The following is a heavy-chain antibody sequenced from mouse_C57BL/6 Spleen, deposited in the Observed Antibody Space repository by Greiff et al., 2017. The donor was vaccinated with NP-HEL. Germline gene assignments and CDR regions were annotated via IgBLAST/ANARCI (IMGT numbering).Heavy chain of an antibody. Sequence: ESGPGLVKPSQSLSLTCSVTGYSLTSGYYWNWIRQFPGNKLEWMGYISYDGSNNYNPSLKNRIPITRDTSKNQFFLKLNSVTTEDTATYYCARDRNYYFDYWGQGTTLTVSS. CDR3: ARDRNYYFDY. D-gene: IGHD2-1*01. V-gene: IGHV3-6*01. J-gene: IGHJ2*01. CDR1: GYSLTSGYY. CDR2: ISYDGSN.